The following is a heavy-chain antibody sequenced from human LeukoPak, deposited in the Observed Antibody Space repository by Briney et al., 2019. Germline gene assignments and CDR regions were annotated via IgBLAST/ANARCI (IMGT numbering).Heavy chain of an antibody. Sequence: GMSLRLSCAASGFTFSENNVHWVRQAPGKGLEWVALLSNDGNSYAYADSVKGRFTLSGDKSKTTLYLQMNSLRAEDTAVYYCAKASIVAAAGEIDYWGQGTLVTVSS. D-gene: IGHD6-13*01. CDR2: LSNDGNSY. CDR3: AKASIVAAAGEIDY. J-gene: IGHJ4*02. CDR1: GFTFSENN. V-gene: IGHV3-30*18.